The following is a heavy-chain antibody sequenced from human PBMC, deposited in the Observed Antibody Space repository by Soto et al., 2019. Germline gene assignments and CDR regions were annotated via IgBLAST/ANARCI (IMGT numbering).Heavy chain of an antibody. Sequence: XGSLSLAFAASGFTFSSYSTNWVRQAPGKGLEWVSSISSSSSYIYYADSVKGRFTISRDNAKNSLYLQMNSLRAEDTAVYYCASVTTNWTYFLGSYYYGMDVWAQGTTVTVSS. CDR2: ISSSSSYI. CDR1: GFTFSSYS. V-gene: IGHV3-21*01. CDR3: ASVTTNWTYFLGSYYYGMDV. D-gene: IGHD1-7*01. J-gene: IGHJ6*02.